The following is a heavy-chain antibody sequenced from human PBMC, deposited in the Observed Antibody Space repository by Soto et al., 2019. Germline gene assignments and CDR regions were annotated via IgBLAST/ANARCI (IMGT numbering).Heavy chain of an antibody. CDR3: ARGIVATETFDY. D-gene: IGHD5-12*01. CDR2: ISYSGTT. CDR1: GGSISTGGYY. Sequence: PSETLSLTCTVSGGSISTGGYYWSWIRQHPGEGLEWIGYISYSGTTSHKSSLKSRIIISVDTSKNQFSLKLSSVTAADTAVYYCARGIVATETFDYWGQGTLVTVSS. J-gene: IGHJ4*02. V-gene: IGHV4-31*03.